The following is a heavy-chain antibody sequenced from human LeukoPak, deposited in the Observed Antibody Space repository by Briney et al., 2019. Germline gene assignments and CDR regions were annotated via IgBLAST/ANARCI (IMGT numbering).Heavy chain of an antibody. V-gene: IGHV4-59*08. CDR2: IYYSGST. Sequence: SETLSLTCTVSGGSISSSYWSWIRQPPGKGLEWIGYIYYSGSTNYNPSLKSRVTISVDTSKNQFSLKLSSVTAADTAVYYCARLAHYYYYYMDVWGKGTTVTVSS. CDR1: GGSISSSY. J-gene: IGHJ6*03. CDR3: ARLAHYYYYYMDV.